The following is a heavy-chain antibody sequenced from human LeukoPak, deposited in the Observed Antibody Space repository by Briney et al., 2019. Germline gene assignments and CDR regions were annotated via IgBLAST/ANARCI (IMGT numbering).Heavy chain of an antibody. Sequence: GESLKISCKGSGHSFTSYWIGWVRQMPGKGLEWMGVIYPGDSDTRYSPSFQGQVTISADKSISTAYLQWSSLKASDTAMYYCARRGYCSSTSCHLYYYGMDVWGQGTTVTVSS. CDR1: GHSFTSYW. CDR2: IYPGDSDT. CDR3: ARRGYCSSTSCHLYYYGMDV. J-gene: IGHJ6*02. V-gene: IGHV5-51*01. D-gene: IGHD2-2*01.